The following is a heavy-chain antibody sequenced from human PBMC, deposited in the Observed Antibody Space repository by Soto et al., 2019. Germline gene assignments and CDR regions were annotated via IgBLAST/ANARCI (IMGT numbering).Heavy chain of an antibody. V-gene: IGHV5-51*01. CDR3: AIGTDSNPLGGLDV. CDR2: IYPDDSDT. J-gene: IGHJ6*02. CDR1: GFNFPTFW. Sequence: GESLKISCKHSGFNFPTFWIAWVRQMPGKGLEWMGTIYPDDSDTRYSPSFQGQVTISADKSIQTAYLQWGSLKASDSALYYCAIGTDSNPLGGLDVSGQGTPLT. D-gene: IGHD4-4*01.